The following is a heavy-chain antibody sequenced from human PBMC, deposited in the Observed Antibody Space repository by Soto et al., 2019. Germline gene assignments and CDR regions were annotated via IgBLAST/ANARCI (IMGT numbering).Heavy chain of an antibody. V-gene: IGHV5-51*01. CDR1: GYSFTSYW. D-gene: IGHD6-13*01. CDR3: ASTSIAAAGKEYNLFDP. Sequence: GESLKISCKGSGYSFTSYWIGWVRQMPGKGLEWMGIIYPGDSDTRYSPSFQGQVTISADKSISTAYLQWSSLKASDTAMYYCASTSIAAAGKEYNLFDPWGQGTLVTVSS. CDR2: IYPGDSDT. J-gene: IGHJ5*02.